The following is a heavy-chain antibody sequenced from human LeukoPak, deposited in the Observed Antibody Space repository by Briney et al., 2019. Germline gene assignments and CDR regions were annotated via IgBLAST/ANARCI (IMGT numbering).Heavy chain of an antibody. CDR2: INHSGST. J-gene: IGHJ5*02. CDR3: ARGRRKRAVAGTGNWFDP. CDR1: GGSISSYY. Sequence: SETLSLTCTVSGGSISSYYWSWIRQPPGKGLEWIGEINHSGSTNYNPSLKSRVTISVDTSKNQFSLKLSSVTAADAAVYYCARGRRKRAVAGTGNWFDPWGQGTLVTVSS. V-gene: IGHV4-34*01. D-gene: IGHD6-19*01.